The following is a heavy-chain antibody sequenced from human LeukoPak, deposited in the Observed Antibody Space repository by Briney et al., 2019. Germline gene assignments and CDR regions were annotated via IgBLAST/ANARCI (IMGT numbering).Heavy chain of an antibody. Sequence: PSETLSLTRTVSGGSISSGSYYWNWLRQPAGKGLEWIGRIYTSGSTNYNPSLKSRVTISVDTSKNQFSLKLSSVTAADTAVYYCARGGWNKFDYWGQGTLVTVSS. CDR3: ARGGWNKFDY. D-gene: IGHD3-22*01. CDR2: IYTSGST. V-gene: IGHV4-61*02. J-gene: IGHJ4*02. CDR1: GGSISSGSYY.